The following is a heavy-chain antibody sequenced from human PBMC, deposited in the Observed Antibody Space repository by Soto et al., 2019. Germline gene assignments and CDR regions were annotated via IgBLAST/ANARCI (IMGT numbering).Heavy chain of an antibody. J-gene: IGHJ4*02. CDR3: AKSRVVPYFDR. V-gene: IGHV3-9*01. CDR1: GFAFDEYV. CDR2: IGWNGASI. Sequence: DVQLVQSGGGLVQPGRSLRLSCAATGFAFDEYVMHWVRQAPGKGLEWVGSIGWNGASIDYADSVEGRFTISRDNAKNSLFLQMNSLTTEDTALYFCAKSRVVPYFDRWGQGTLVTVSS. D-gene: IGHD2-2*01.